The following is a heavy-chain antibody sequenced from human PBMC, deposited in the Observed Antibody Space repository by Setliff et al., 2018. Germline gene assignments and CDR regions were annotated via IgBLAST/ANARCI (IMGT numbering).Heavy chain of an antibody. J-gene: IGHJ4*02. Sequence: PGGSLRLSCTASGFTFSMYWMSWVRQAPGKGLEWVANIKKDGSIKYYLDSVRGRFTISRDNAENSLTLQMNSLRVEDTAVYYCSRDLQGSGDYVVDYWGQGTLVTVSS. CDR3: SRDLQGSGDYVVDY. V-gene: IGHV3-7*01. CDR1: GFTFSMYW. CDR2: IKKDGSIK. D-gene: IGHD4-17*01.